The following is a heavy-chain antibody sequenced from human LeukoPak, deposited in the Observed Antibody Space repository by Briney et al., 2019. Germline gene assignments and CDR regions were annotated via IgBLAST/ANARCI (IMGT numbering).Heavy chain of an antibody. CDR3: AKDTSIGKYCTSGVCSPFDY. CDR2: ISDSGDYT. Sequence: GGSLRLSCAGSGFTFSSYAMSWVRQAPGRGLEWVSAISDSGDYTYYADSVKGLFTISRDNSKNTLYLHVNSLRAEDTAVYYCAKDTSIGKYCTSGVCSPFDYWGQGTLVTVSS. D-gene: IGHD2-8*01. V-gene: IGHV3-23*01. J-gene: IGHJ4*02. CDR1: GFTFSSYA.